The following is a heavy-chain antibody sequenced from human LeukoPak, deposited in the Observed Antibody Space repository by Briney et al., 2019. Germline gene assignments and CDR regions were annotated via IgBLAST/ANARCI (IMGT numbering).Heavy chain of an antibody. D-gene: IGHD3-10*01. Sequence: GGSLRLSCAASGFTVSSNYMSWVRQAPGKGLEWVLVIYSGGSTYYADSVKGRFTISRDNAKNSLYLQMNSLRAEDTAVYYCARAWFYYGSGLDYWGQGTLVTVSS. CDR2: IYSGGST. V-gene: IGHV3-53*01. CDR3: ARAWFYYGSGLDY. J-gene: IGHJ4*02. CDR1: GFTVSSNY.